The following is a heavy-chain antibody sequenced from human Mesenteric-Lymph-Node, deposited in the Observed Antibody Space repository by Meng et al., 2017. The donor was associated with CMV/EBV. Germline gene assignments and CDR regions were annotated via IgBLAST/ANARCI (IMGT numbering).Heavy chain of an antibody. J-gene: IGHJ1*01. CDR3: SRGHYDPA. CDR2: IYSGGST. CDR1: GFTVSSNY. D-gene: IGHD3-16*01. V-gene: IGHV3-53*01. Sequence: GGSLRLSCAASGFTVSSNYMSWVRQAPGKGLEWVSVIYSGGSTYYADSVKGRFTISRDNTKNLLYLQMNSLRVEDTAVYFCSRGHYDPAWGHGTLVTVSS.